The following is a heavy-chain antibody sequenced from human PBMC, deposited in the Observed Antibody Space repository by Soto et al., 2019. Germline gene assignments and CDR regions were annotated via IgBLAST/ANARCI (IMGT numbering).Heavy chain of an antibody. J-gene: IGHJ3*02. D-gene: IGHD6-6*01. V-gene: IGHV2-5*01. CDR3: ARGLATLPVFAFDI. CDR1: GFSLSTSGVG. Sequence: SGPTLVNPTQTLTLTCSFSGFSLSTSGVGVGWIRQSPGKALEWLALIYWSGDEHYRPSLKSRLSIIKDTSKNHVVLIMTDMDPVDTATYYCARGLATLPVFAFDIWGQGTMVTVS. CDR2: IYWSGDE.